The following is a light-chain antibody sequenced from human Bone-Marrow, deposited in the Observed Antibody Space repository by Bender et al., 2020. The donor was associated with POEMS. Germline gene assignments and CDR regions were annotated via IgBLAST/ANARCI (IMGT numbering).Light chain of an antibody. CDR1: SSDVGGYNF. CDR3: SLYTSSSTLVL. V-gene: IGLV2-14*01. Sequence: QSALTQPASVSGSPGQSITISCTGTSSDVGGYNFVSWYQQHPGKAPKLMIYEVTKRPSGVSNRFSGSKSGNTASLTISGLQAEDEADYYCSLYTSSSTLVLFGGGTKLTVL. J-gene: IGLJ3*02. CDR2: EVT.